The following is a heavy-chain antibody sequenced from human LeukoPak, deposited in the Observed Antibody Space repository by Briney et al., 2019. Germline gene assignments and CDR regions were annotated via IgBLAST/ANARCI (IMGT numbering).Heavy chain of an antibody. CDR2: ISGSGGST. D-gene: IGHD6-19*01. V-gene: IGHV3-23*01. Sequence: GGSLRLSCAASGFTFSSYAMSWVRQAPGKGLEWVSAISGSGGSTYYADSVKGRFTISRDNSKNTLYLQMNSLRAEDTAVYYCARGRSSGWYVNWGQGTLVTVSS. CDR3: ARGRSSGWYVN. J-gene: IGHJ4*02. CDR1: GFTFSSYA.